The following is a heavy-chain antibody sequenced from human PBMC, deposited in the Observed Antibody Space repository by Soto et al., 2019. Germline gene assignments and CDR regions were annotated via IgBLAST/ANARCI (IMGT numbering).Heavy chain of an antibody. V-gene: IGHV4-34*01. Sequence: SETLSLTCAVYGESFSGYYWSWIRQPPGKGQEWIGEINHGGSTNYNPSLKSRVTISVDTSKNQFSLMLSSVTAAGTAVYYCARVCWSYYDSGSYDYYYYYCLDVWGKGTTVTVSS. CDR3: ARVCWSYYDSGSYDYYYYYCLDV. D-gene: IGHD3-10*01. CDR1: GESFSGYY. J-gene: IGHJ6*03. CDR2: INHGGST.